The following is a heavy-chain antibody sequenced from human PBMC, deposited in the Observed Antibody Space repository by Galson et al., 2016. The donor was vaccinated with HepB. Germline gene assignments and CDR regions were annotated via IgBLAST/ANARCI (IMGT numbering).Heavy chain of an antibody. D-gene: IGHD3-3*01. J-gene: IGHJ3*02. CDR1: GFTLGDYY. CDR3: ARALLGSGGAFDT. Sequence: SLRLSCAASGFTLGDYYMSWIRQPPGKGLEWISYIGFRDTAFYAESVRGRFTTFGDTARQLMYLQMDSLRAEDSAAYYWARALLGSGGAFDTWGRGTTVTVSS. V-gene: IGHV3-11*01. CDR2: IGFRDTA.